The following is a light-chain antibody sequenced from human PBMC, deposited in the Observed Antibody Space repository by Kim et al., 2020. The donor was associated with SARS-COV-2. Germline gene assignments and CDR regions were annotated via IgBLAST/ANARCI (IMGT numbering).Light chain of an antibody. V-gene: IGLV1-44*01. CDR2: RNY. CDR1: KPDLGNHS. Sequence: QSVLTQPPSASGTPGQRVTISCSGSKPDLGNHSVNWCQQFPGTAPKPLIFRNYRRPAGVPDRFSGSKSGTSASLAVSGLQSDDEGDYYCASWDDSLGGRVFGGGTKLTVL. J-gene: IGLJ3*02. CDR3: ASWDDSLGGRV.